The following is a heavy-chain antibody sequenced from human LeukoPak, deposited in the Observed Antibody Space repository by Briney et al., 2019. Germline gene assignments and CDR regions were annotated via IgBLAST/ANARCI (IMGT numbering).Heavy chain of an antibody. J-gene: IGHJ4*02. CDR3: AKDPDSDTPLSYFDY. V-gene: IGHV3-23*01. D-gene: IGHD3-22*01. CDR1: GFTFSSYA. CDR2: ISGSGGST. Sequence: GGSLRLSCAASGFTFSSYAMSWVRQAPGKGLEWVSAISGSGGSTYYADSVKGRFTISRDNSKNTLYLQMNGLRAEDTAVYYCAKDPDSDTPLSYFDYWGQGTLVTVSS.